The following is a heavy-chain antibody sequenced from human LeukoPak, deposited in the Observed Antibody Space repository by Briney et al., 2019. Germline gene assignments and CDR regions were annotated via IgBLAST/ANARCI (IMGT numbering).Heavy chain of an antibody. CDR2: INRSGTT. CDR3: ASGVVPAVSHY. D-gene: IGHD2-2*01. J-gene: IGHJ4*02. CDR1: GGSFSGYY. V-gene: IGHV4-34*01. Sequence: SETLSLTCAVYGGSFSGYYWSWIHQPPGKGLEWIGEINRSGTTKYNPSLKSRVTISVDTSKNQFSLKLSSVTAADTAVYYCASGVVPAVSHYWGQGTLVTVSS.